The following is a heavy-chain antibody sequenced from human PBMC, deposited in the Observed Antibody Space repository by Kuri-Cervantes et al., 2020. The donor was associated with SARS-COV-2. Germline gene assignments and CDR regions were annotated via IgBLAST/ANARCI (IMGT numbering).Heavy chain of an antibody. CDR1: GYTFTGYY. CDR2: IIPIFGTA. Sequence: SVKVSCKASGYTFTGYYMHWVRQAPGQGLEWMGGIIPIFGTANYAQKFQGRVTITTDESTSTAYMELSSLRSEDTAVYYCARAGEEEYYEFWSGYYHFEYWGQGTLVTVSS. V-gene: IGHV1-69*05. J-gene: IGHJ4*02. CDR3: ARAGEEEYYEFWSGYYHFEY. D-gene: IGHD3-3*01.